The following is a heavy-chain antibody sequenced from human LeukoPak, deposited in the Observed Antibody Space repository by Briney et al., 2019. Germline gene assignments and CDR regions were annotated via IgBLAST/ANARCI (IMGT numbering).Heavy chain of an antibody. CDR3: ARGWVDAFDI. J-gene: IGHJ3*02. V-gene: IGHV4-34*01. Sequence: SETLSLTCAVYGGSFSGYYWSWIRQPPEKGLEWIGEINHSGSTNYNPSLKSRVTISVDTSKNQFSLKLSSVTAADTAVYYCARGWVDAFDIWGQGTMVTVSS. CDR1: GGSFSGYY. CDR2: INHSGST.